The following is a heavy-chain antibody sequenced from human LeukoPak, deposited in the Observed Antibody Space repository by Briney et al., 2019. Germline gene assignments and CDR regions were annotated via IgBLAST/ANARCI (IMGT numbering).Heavy chain of an antibody. V-gene: IGHV3-7*01. CDR1: GFRFSSHW. Sequence: AGSLRLSCAASGFRFSSHWMSWVRQSPGKGLEWVASINQGESVKYYVESVKGRFSISRDTARDSLFLQMNRLTAEDTAVYYCARLQGDYPTYDSWGQGTLVTVSS. D-gene: IGHD2/OR15-2a*01. J-gene: IGHJ4*02. CDR3: ARLQGDYPTYDS. CDR2: INQGESVK.